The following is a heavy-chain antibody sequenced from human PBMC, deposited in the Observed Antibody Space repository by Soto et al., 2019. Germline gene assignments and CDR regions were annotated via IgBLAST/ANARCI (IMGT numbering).Heavy chain of an antibody. J-gene: IGHJ4*02. CDR1: GFTFSSYA. CDR3: AKDQSTMVRGVLVFFDY. Sequence: GGSLRLSCAASGFTFSSYAVSWVRQAPGKGLEWVSAISGSGGSTYYADSVKGRFTISRDNSKNTLYLQMNSLRAEDTAVYYCAKDQSTMVRGVLVFFDYWGQGTLVTVSS. CDR2: ISGSGGST. V-gene: IGHV3-23*01. D-gene: IGHD3-10*01.